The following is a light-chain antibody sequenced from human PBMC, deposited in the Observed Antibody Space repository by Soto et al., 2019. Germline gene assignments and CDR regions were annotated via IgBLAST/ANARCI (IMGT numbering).Light chain of an antibody. V-gene: IGLV2-14*01. CDR1: SSDVGGYNY. J-gene: IGLJ1*01. Sequence: ALTQPASVSGSPGQSITISCTRTSSDVGGYNYVSWYQQHPGKAHKLMIYDVSNRPSGVSNSFTGSKSGNTASLTIYGLQAEDEADYYCSSYTSGSTPLFVFGTGTKVTVL. CDR3: SSYTSGSTPLFV. CDR2: DVS.